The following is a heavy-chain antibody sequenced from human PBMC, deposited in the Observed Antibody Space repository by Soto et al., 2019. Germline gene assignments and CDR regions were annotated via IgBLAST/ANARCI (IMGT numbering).Heavy chain of an antibody. CDR2: IRSKTDGGTI. D-gene: IGHD6-19*01. Sequence: GGSLRLSCAASGFTFSKAWMTWVRQAPGKGLEWIGRIRSKTDGGTIDYAASVKGRFTISRDDSKNTVYLQTNSLRAEDTAVYFCVRERRGLGIGFDHWGQGTLVTVSS. J-gene: IGHJ4*02. CDR1: GFTFSKAW. V-gene: IGHV3-15*01. CDR3: VRERRGLGIGFDH.